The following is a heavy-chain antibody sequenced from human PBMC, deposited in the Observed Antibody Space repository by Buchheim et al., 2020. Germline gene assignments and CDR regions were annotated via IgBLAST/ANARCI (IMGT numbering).Heavy chain of an antibody. V-gene: IGHV3-66*01. CDR2: IYSGGST. CDR3: ARDRSSSSGAYYYYYGMDV. Sequence: EVQLVESGGGLVQPGGSLRLSCAASGFTVSSNYMSWVRQAPGKGLEWVSVIYSGGSTYYADSVKGRFTISRDNSKNTLYLQMNSLRAEDTAVYYCARDRSSSSGAYYYYYGMDVWGQGTT. J-gene: IGHJ6*02. D-gene: IGHD6-6*01. CDR1: GFTVSSNY.